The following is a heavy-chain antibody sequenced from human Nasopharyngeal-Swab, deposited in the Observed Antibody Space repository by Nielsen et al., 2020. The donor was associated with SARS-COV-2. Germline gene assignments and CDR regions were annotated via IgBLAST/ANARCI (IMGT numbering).Heavy chain of an antibody. CDR1: GGSISSSSYY. CDR2: IYYSGST. V-gene: IGHV4-39*07. CDR3: ASSIRYSGYDLGFDY. J-gene: IGHJ4*02. D-gene: IGHD5-12*01. Sequence: ESLKISCTVSGGSISSSSYYWGWIRQPPGKGLEWIGSIYYSGSTYYNPSLKSRVTISVDTSKNQFSPKLSSVTAADTAVYYCASSIRYSGYDLGFDYWGQGTLVTVSS.